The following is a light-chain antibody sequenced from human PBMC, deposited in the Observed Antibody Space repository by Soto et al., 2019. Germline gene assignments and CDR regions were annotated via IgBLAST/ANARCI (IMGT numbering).Light chain of an antibody. Sequence: DIQMTQSPSSLSSYVGDRVTISCRASQNINSYLAWFQQNHGKAPKSLIYDATSLQSGVPSRFSGSGSGTDFSLTISSLQHEDAATYYCQQYDRYNPSFGGGTKLEI. CDR2: DAT. CDR1: QNINSY. V-gene: IGKV1-16*01. J-gene: IGKJ4*01. CDR3: QQYDRYNPS.